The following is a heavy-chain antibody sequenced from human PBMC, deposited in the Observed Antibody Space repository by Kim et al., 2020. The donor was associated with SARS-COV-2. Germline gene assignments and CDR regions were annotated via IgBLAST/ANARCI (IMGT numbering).Heavy chain of an antibody. J-gene: IGHJ4*02. CDR1: GFTFSSYG. Sequence: GGSLRLSCAASGFTFSSYGMHWVRQAPGKGLEWVAVISYDGSNKYYADSVKGRFTISRDNSKNTLYLQMNSLRAEDTAVYYWARGGFYYDSSGYYFWGQGTLVTVSS. V-gene: IGHV3-33*05. D-gene: IGHD3-22*01. CDR2: ISYDGSNK. CDR3: ARGGFYYDSSGYYF.